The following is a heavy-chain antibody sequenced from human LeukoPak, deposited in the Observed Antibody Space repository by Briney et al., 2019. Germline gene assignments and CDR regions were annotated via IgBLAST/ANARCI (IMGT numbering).Heavy chain of an antibody. J-gene: IGHJ6*02. CDR3: ARCSCYSFDYYYYGMDV. D-gene: IGHD2-15*01. Sequence: QSGGSLRLSCAASGFTFSDYDMSWVRQAPGKGLEWVSAISASDLSTYYADSVKGRFTISRDKAKNSLYPQMNSLRAEDTAVYYCARCSCYSFDYYYYGMDVWGQGTTVTVSS. V-gene: IGHV3-23*01. CDR1: GFTFSDYD. CDR2: ISASDLST.